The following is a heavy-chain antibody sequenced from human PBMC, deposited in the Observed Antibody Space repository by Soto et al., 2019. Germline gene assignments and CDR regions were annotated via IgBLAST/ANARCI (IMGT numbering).Heavy chain of an antibody. CDR2: ISYDGSNK. D-gene: IGHD2-21*02. J-gene: IGHJ6*01. CDR1: GFTFSSYA. CDR3: ARDNSCGGDCLHDYYRMDV. Sequence: GGSLRLSCAASGFTFSSYAMHWVRQAPGKGLEWVAVISYDGSNKYYADSVKGRFTISRDNSKNTLYLQMNSLRAEDTAVYYCARDNSCGGDCLHDYYRMDVWGQGTTVTVSS. V-gene: IGHV3-30-3*01.